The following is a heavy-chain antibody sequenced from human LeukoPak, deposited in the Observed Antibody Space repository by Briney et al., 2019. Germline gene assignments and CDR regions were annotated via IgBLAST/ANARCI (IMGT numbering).Heavy chain of an antibody. V-gene: IGHV3-53*01. CDR1: GFTFSSNY. CDR2: IYSGGST. CDR3: ARYYYDSSGYGN. D-gene: IGHD3-22*01. Sequence: GGSLRLSCAASGFTFSSNYMSWVRQAPGKGLEWVSVIYSGGSTYYADSVKGRFTISRDNSENTLYLQMNSLRAEDTAVYYCARYYYDSSGYGNWGQGTLVTVSS. J-gene: IGHJ4*02.